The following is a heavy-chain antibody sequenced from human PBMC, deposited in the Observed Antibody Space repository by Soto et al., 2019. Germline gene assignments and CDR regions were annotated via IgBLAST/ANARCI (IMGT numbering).Heavy chain of an antibody. J-gene: IGHJ6*02. Sequence: QVQLVQSGAEVKKPGSSVKVSCKASGGTFNSYGVSWVRQAPGQGLEWMGTLIPMFGTTNYAERFQGRVTITADESTGKAYMELSCLRSEDTSVYFWARGSQYQSYAMDVWGQGTTVTV. V-gene: IGHV1-69*18. CDR3: ARGSQYQSYAMDV. D-gene: IGHD3-10*01. CDR2: LIPMFGTT. CDR1: GGTFNSYG.